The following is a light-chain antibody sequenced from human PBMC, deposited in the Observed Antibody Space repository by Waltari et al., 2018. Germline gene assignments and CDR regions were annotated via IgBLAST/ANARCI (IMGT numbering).Light chain of an antibody. Sequence: DIQMTQSPSSLSASVGHRVTITCQASQDISNYLNWYQQKPGKAPKLLIYDASNLETGVPSRFSGSGSGTDFSFTINSMQPEDIATYYCHQYENLPPTFGQGTKLDIK. CDR1: QDISNY. J-gene: IGKJ2*01. CDR2: DAS. CDR3: HQYENLPPT. V-gene: IGKV1-33*01.